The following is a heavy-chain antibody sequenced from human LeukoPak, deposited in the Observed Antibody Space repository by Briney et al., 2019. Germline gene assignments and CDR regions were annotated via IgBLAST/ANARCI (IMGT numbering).Heavy chain of an antibody. V-gene: IGHV1-24*01. Sequence: ASVKVSCKVSGNTFTDLSMNWVRQAPGKGLEWMGGFDPEDVETIYAQKFQGRVTMTEDTSTATAYMDLSSLRPDDTAVYYCATDFYRGRQFAYWGQGTLVTVSS. D-gene: IGHD2/OR15-2a*01. CDR1: GNTFTDLS. J-gene: IGHJ4*02. CDR2: FDPEDVET. CDR3: ATDFYRGRQFAY.